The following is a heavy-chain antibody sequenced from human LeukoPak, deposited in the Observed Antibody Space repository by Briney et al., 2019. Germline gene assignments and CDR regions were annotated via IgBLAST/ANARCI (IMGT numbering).Heavy chain of an antibody. Sequence: GGSLRLSCAASGFTFNSYAMSWVRQAPGKVLEWVSSISGSGGNTYYTDSVKGRFTISRDNSKNTLYLQMNSLRAEDTAVYYCAKHPASGESGYHAFEYWGQGTLVTVSS. J-gene: IGHJ4*02. CDR2: ISGSGGNT. CDR3: AKHPASGESGYHAFEY. CDR1: GFTFNSYA. V-gene: IGHV3-23*01. D-gene: IGHD3-3*01.